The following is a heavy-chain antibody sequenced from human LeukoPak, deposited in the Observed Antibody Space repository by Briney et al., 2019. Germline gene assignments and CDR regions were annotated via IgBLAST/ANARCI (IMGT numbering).Heavy chain of an antibody. D-gene: IGHD3-3*01. Sequence: KPSETLTLTCTVAGGSISSYYWSWIRQPPGKGLEWIGYIYYSGSTNYNPSLKSRVTISVDTSKNQFSLKLSSVTAADTAVYYCARETSTSSHHDLWSGYRELNWFDPWGQGTLVTVSS. J-gene: IGHJ5*02. V-gene: IGHV4-59*01. CDR3: ARETSTSSHHDLWSGYRELNWFDP. CDR1: GGSISSYY. CDR2: IYYSGST.